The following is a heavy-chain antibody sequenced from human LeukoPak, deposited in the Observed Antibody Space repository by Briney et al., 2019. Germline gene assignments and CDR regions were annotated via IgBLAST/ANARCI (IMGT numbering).Heavy chain of an antibody. D-gene: IGHD3-10*01. CDR3: ARDRDGSGSYFTYWSDP. V-gene: IGHV3-30*01. CDR2: LSYDGSEK. Sequence: GGSLRLSCVVSGFTFSTYGRFAMHWLRQAPGKGLEWVAVLSYDGSEKNYADSVKGRFTISRDNSQNIVYLEMNSLRVEDTALYYCARDRDGSGSYFTYWSDPWGQGTLVTVSS. CDR1: GFTFSTYGRFA. J-gene: IGHJ5*02.